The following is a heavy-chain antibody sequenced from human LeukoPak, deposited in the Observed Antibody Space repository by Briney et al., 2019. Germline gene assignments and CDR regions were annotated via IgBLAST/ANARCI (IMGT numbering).Heavy chain of an antibody. CDR1: GFTFSNYA. CDR3: AKGRIAVAGTDFDF. Sequence: GGSLRLSCAASGFTFSNYAMGWVRQAPGKGLEWVSTMSDSGSNTYYVDSVKGRFTISRDNSKNTVYLQMNSLRAEDTAAYYCAKGRIAVAGTDFDFWGQGTLVTVSS. J-gene: IGHJ4*02. CDR2: MSDSGSNT. V-gene: IGHV3-23*01. D-gene: IGHD6-19*01.